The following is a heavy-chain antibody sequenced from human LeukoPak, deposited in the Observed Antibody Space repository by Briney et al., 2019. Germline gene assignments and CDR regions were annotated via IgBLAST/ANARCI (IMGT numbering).Heavy chain of an antibody. V-gene: IGHV4-4*07. Sequence: SETLSLTCSVSGASISSYYWSWIRQPAGKGLEWIGRIYTSGNTNYNPSLKSRVTMSVDTSNNQFSLKLTSVTAADTAVYYCAREIPTYGSGMSYWGQGTLVTVSS. J-gene: IGHJ4*02. CDR3: AREIPTYGSGMSY. CDR1: GASISSYY. CDR2: IYTSGNT. D-gene: IGHD3-10*01.